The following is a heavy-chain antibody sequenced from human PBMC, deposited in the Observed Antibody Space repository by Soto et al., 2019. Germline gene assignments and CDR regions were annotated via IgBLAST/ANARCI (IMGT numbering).Heavy chain of an antibody. CDR3: TRVPYSNSYYFYYMDV. J-gene: IGHJ6*03. CDR1: GDRVSSNSAS. CDR2: TYYRSKWYN. D-gene: IGHD6-13*01. Sequence: SQTLSLTCGISGDRVSSNSASWNWIRQSPSRGLEWLGRTYYRSKWYNDYAISVKSRVTINPDTSKNQFSLQLNSVTPEDTAVYYCTRVPYSNSYYFYYMDVWGKGTTVTVSS. V-gene: IGHV6-1*01.